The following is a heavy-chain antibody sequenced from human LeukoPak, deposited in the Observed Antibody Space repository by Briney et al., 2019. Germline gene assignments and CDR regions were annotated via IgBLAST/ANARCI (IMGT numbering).Heavy chain of an antibody. CDR2: SGSTTTV. D-gene: IGHD1-26*01. Sequence: GGSLRLSCAASGFTFRDYNMNWVRQAPGKGLEWHSYSGSTTTVYYADSVRGRFSISRDNVKNSLFLQMNSLRAEDTAIYYCARDLISGATKSYYGMDVWGQGTTVTVSS. CDR1: GFTFRDYN. CDR3: ARDLISGATKSYYGMDV. V-gene: IGHV3-48*01. J-gene: IGHJ6*02.